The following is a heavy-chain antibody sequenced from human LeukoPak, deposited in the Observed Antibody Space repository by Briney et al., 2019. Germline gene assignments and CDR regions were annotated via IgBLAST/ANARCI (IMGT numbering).Heavy chain of an antibody. J-gene: IGHJ4*02. V-gene: IGHV3-23*01. CDR3: AKGYCSGGSCYKNY. D-gene: IGHD2-15*01. Sequence: PGGSLRLSCAASGFTFSSYAMSWVRQAPGKGLEWVSAISGSGGSTYYADSVKGRFIISRDNSKNTLYLQMNSLRAEDTAVYYCAKGYCSGGSCYKNYWGQGTLVTVSS. CDR1: GFTFSSYA. CDR2: ISGSGGST.